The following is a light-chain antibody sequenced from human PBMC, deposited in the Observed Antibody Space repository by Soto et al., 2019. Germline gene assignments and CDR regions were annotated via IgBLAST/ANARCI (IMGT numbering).Light chain of an antibody. CDR1: QAIRND. CDR2: SAS. J-gene: IGKJ4*01. Sequence: AIPVTQSPSSLSASVGDSITITCRASQAIRNDLAWYQHRPGRAPRLLIYSASKLDSGVPSRFSGSGSGADFTLTVSSLQPEDFATYYCLQDHTYPLTFGGGTRVEIK. CDR3: LQDHTYPLT. V-gene: IGKV1-6*01.